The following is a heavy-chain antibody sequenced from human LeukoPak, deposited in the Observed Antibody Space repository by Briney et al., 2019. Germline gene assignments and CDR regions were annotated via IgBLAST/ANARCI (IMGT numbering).Heavy chain of an antibody. CDR2: ISTSGSTI. Sequence: GGSLRLSCAASGFTFSSYSMNWVRQAPGKGLEWVSYISTSGSTIYYADSVKGRFTISRDNAKNSLYLQMNSLRAEDTAVYYCAKDVGANWFDPWGQGTLVTVSS. J-gene: IGHJ5*02. CDR3: AKDVGANWFDP. V-gene: IGHV3-48*04. D-gene: IGHD1-26*01. CDR1: GFTFSSYS.